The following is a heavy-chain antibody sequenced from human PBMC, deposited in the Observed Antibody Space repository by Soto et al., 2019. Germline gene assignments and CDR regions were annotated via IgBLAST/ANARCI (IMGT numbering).Heavy chain of an antibody. Sequence: EVQVLESGGGLVQPGGSLRLSCAATGFTFSDFAMSWVRQAPGKGLEWVSRIYGGGNGPHYADSVKGRVTISRDNSKNTXYLQMNSLRAEDTAVYYCAKMEGMDPWAYSFDYWGQGTLVTVSS. D-gene: IGHD2-2*03. CDR2: IYGGGNGP. J-gene: IGHJ4*02. CDR1: GFTFSDFA. CDR3: AKMEGMDPWAYSFDY. V-gene: IGHV3-23*01.